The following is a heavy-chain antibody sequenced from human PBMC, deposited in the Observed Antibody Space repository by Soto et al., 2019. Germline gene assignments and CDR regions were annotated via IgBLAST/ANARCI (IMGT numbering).Heavy chain of an antibody. V-gene: IGHV4-39*01. D-gene: IGHD2-2*01. Sequence: SETLSLTCTVSGGTISSSYYYWGWIRQPPGKGLEWIGSVYYSGSTYYNPSLKSRVTISVDTSKDQFSLNLSSVTAADTAVYYCARYCSSTSCRVNNYLAPWGQGTRVTVYS. J-gene: IGHJ5*02. CDR1: GGTISSSYYY. CDR2: VYYSGST. CDR3: ARYCSSTSCRVNNYLAP.